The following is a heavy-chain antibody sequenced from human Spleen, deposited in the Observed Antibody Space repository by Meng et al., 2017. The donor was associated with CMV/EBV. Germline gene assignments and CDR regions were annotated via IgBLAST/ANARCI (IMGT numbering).Heavy chain of an antibody. J-gene: IGHJ5*02. CDR1: GYTFTSYA. Sequence: SVKVSCKASGYTFTSYAMHWVRQAPGQRLEWMGGIIPIFGTANYAQKFQGRVTITTDESTCTAYMELSSLRSEDTAVYYCASSSGYYYRTPFDPWGQGTLVTVSS. CDR2: IIPIFGTA. CDR3: ASSSGYYYRTPFDP. D-gene: IGHD3-22*01. V-gene: IGHV1-69*05.